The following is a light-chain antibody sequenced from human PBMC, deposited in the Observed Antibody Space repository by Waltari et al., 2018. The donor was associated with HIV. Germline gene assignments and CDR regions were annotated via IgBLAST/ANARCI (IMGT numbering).Light chain of an antibody. V-gene: IGLV1-40*01. J-gene: IGLJ1*01. Sequence: QSVLTQPPSVSGAPGQRVTIFCTGNNSNIGAGYDVHWYQQLPETAPKLLSYYTTRRPSGVPDRFSASKSDTSASLAITGLQSEDEAEYYCQSYDSSLRGVFGTGTKVTVL. CDR2: YTT. CDR3: QSYDSSLRGV. CDR1: NSNIGAGYD.